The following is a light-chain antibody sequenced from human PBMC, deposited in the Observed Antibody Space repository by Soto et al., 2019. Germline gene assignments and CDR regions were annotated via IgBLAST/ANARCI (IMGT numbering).Light chain of an antibody. V-gene: IGLV2-23*02. CDR3: CSYAGSSTSYV. J-gene: IGLJ1*01. Sequence: QSALTQPASVSGPPGQSVTISCTGTSSDVGSYNLVSWYQQHPGKAPKLMIYEVSKRPSGVSNRFSGSKSGNTASLTISGLQAEDEADYYCCSYAGSSTSYVFGNGTKVTVL. CDR1: SSDVGSYNL. CDR2: EVS.